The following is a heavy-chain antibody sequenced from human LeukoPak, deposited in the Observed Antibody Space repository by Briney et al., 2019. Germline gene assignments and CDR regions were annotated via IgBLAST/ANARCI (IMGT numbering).Heavy chain of an antibody. J-gene: IGHJ6*02. CDR3: ARRYFDWSAQVDYYFYGMDV. CDR1: GFTFSSYA. D-gene: IGHD3-9*01. V-gene: IGHV3-64*01. CDR2: ISSNGGST. Sequence: PGGSLRLSCAASGFTFSSYAMHWVRQAPGKGLEFVSTISSNGGSTYYANSVKGRFTISRDNSKNTLYLQMNSLRAEDTAVYYCARRYFDWSAQVDYYFYGMDVWGQGTTVTVSS.